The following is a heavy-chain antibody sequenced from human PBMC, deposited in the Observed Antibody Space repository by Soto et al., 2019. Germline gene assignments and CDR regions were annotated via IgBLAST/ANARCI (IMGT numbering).Heavy chain of an antibody. CDR1: GYTFTSDA. V-gene: IGHV1-3*01. CDR3: ARAGAWGSNYDDAAFDA. CDR2: INVGTGYT. Sequence: VHLVQSGAEVKKPGASVKVSCRASGYTFTSDAMHWVRQAPGQGLEWLGWINVGTGYTTFSQKCQGRVSSTRVTYASTAYMELSSLRSEDTAIYYCARAGAWGSNYDDAAFDAWGQGTKVTVSS. J-gene: IGHJ3*01. D-gene: IGHD3-22*01.